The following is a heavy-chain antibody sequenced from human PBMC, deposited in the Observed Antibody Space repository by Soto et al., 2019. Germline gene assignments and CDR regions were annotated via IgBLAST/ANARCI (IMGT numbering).Heavy chain of an antibody. J-gene: IGHJ4*02. CDR1: GGSISSRGYY. Sequence: VQLQESGPGLVKPSQTLSLTCTVSGGSISSRGYYCSWIRQFPGKGLEWIGYISYSESTDYNPSLKSRVTISADTYKNQFSLKLSSVTAADTAVYYCAGGNDYAKIGYWGQGAQVTVSS. CDR3: AGGNDYAKIGY. CDR2: ISYSEST. D-gene: IGHD4-17*01. V-gene: IGHV4-31*03.